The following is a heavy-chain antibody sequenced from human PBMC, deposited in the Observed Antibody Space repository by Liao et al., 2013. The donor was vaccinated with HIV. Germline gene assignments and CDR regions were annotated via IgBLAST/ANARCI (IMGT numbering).Heavy chain of an antibody. D-gene: IGHD4-11*01. CDR2: TYTSGST. Sequence: QVQLQESGPGLVKPSQTLSLTCTVSGDSISSGSNYWTWIRQPAGKGLEWMGRTYTSGSTNYNPSLKSRVTISVDTSKKQLSLKLSSVTAADTAVYYCARSTVDYSYFDLWGRGTLVTVSS. CDR3: ARSTVDYSYFDL. CDR1: GDSISSGSNY. V-gene: IGHV4-61*02. J-gene: IGHJ2*01.